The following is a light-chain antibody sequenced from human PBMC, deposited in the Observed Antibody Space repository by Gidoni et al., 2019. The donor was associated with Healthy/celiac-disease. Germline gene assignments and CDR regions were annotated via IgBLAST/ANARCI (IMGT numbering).Light chain of an antibody. V-gene: IGLV2-14*03. Sequence: QSALPQPASVSGSPGQSITSSCTGTSSDVGGYNYVSWYQQHPGKAPKLMSYDVRNRPSGVSNRFSGSKSGNTASLTISGLQAEDEADYYCSSYTSSSTVVCGGGTKLTVL. CDR1: SSDVGGYNY. CDR3: SSYTSSSTVV. CDR2: DVR. J-gene: IGLJ2*01.